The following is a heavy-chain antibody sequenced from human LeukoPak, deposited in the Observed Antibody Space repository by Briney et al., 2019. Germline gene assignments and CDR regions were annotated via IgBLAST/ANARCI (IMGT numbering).Heavy chain of an antibody. Sequence: GGSLRLSCAASGFSFSSSGINWVRQAPGKGLEWVSYIGSTGTDRYYADSVKGRFTISRDKAKNSLYLQMNSLRAEDTAVYYCATETIGRHYDYWGQGTLLTVSS. D-gene: IGHD1-14*01. V-gene: IGHV3-21*01. CDR1: GFSFSSSG. CDR3: ATETIGRHYDY. J-gene: IGHJ4*02. CDR2: IGSTGTDR.